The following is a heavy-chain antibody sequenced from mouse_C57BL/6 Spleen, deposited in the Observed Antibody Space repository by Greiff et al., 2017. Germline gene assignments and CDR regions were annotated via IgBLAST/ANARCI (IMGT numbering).Heavy chain of an antibody. CDR1: GYTFTSYW. V-gene: IGHV1-55*01. D-gene: IGHD2-4*01. CDR3: ARSTGDYDDY. J-gene: IGHJ2*01. CDR2: IYPGSGST. Sequence: VQLQQPGAELVKPGASVKMSCKASGYTFTSYWITWVKQRPGQGLEWIGYIYPGSGSTNYNEKFKSKATLTVDTSSSTAYMQLSSLTSEDYAVYRCARSTGDYDDYWGQGTTLTVSS.